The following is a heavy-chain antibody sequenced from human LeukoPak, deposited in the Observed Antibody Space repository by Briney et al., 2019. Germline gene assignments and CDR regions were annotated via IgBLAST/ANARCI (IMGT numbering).Heavy chain of an antibody. Sequence: SETLSLTCTVSGGSISSGSYYWSWIRQPAGKGLEWIGRIYTSGSTNYNPSLKSRVTISVDTSKNQFSLKLSSVTAADTAVYYCAREMITFRANTYDYWGQGTLVTVSS. D-gene: IGHD3-16*01. CDR2: IYTSGST. V-gene: IGHV4-61*02. CDR1: GGSISSGSYY. CDR3: AREMITFRANTYDY. J-gene: IGHJ4*02.